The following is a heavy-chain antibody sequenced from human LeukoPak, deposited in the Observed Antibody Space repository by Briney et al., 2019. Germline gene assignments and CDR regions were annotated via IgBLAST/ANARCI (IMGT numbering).Heavy chain of an antibody. D-gene: IGHD3-16*02. CDR3: ARGYTGYGMDV. J-gene: IGHJ6*02. V-gene: IGHV3-33*08. CDR1: GLTFSSHW. CDR2: IWYDGSNK. Sequence: GGSLRLSCAASGLTFSSHWMHWVRQAPGKGLEWVAVIWYDGSNKYYADSVKGRFTISRDNSKNTLYLQMNSLRAEDTAVYYCARGYTGYGMDVWGQGTTVTVSS.